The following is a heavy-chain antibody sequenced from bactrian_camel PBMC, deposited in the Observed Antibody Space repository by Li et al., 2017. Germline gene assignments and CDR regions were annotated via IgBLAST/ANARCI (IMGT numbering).Heavy chain of an antibody. CDR2: IDSDGRT. V-gene: IGHV3S53*01. CDR3: AADLMMYGRFCLVRGPGHFGY. CDR1: GATWMSYC. D-gene: IGHD6*01. J-gene: IGHJ6*01. Sequence: QLVESGGGSVQAGESLRLSCGASGATWMSYCMGWFRTTPGKERGRVATIDSDGRTSYAGSVKGRFTISKDNAQNTLTLLMNSLKPEDTAMYFCAADLMMYGRFCLVRGPGHFGYWGQGTQVTVS.